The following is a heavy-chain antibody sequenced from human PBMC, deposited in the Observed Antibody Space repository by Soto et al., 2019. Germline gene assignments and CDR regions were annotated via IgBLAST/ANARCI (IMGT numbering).Heavy chain of an antibody. CDR1: GFSLNNYY. CDR2: ITSGRGNI. D-gene: IGHD1-26*01. Sequence: EVQLVESGGGLVRPGGSLRLSCAGSGFSLNNYYMMWVRQAPGKWLEWVACITSGRGNIYYADSVKGRFTISRDNAKNSLYLQMNSLRAADTAVYYCARPSVGDTTDYLGQGTLVTVSS. V-gene: IGHV3-21*01. CDR3: ARPSVGDTTDY. J-gene: IGHJ4*02.